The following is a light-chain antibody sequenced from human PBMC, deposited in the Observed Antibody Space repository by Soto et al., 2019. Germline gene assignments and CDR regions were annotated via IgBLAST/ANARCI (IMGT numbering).Light chain of an antibody. CDR1: SSDVGGYNY. V-gene: IGLV2-14*01. J-gene: IGLJ1*01. CDR3: SSYTSRSTPV. Sequence: QSALTQPASVSGSPGQSITISCTGTSSDVGGYNYVSWYQQHPGKAPKLMIYEVSNRPSGVSNRFSGSKSGNTASLTISGLQAEGEADYYCSSYTSRSTPVFGTGTKVTVL. CDR2: EVS.